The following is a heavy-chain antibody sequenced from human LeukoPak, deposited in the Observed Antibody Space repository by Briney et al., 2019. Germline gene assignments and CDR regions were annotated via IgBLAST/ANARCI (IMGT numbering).Heavy chain of an antibody. CDR2: ISGSGGST. CDR3: AKGLVVTGFDY. CDR1: GFTFSSYG. V-gene: IGHV3-23*01. J-gene: IGHJ4*02. Sequence: GGTLRLSCAASGFTFSSYGMSWVRQAPGEGLEWVSAISGSGGSTYYADSVKGRFTISRDNSKNTLYLQMNSLRAEDTALYYCAKGLVVTGFDYWGQGTLVTVSS. D-gene: IGHD2-15*01.